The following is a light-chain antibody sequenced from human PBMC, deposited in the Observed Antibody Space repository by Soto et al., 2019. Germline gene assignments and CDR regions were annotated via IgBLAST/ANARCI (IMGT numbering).Light chain of an antibody. CDR2: DAS. J-gene: IGKJ2*01. CDR1: QSVSSY. Sequence: IVLPQSPATLSLSPGERATLSCRASQSVSSYLAWYQQKPGQAPRLLIYDASNRATGIPVRFSGSGSGTGFTLTIGSLGPEDVAVDYYQKRFTFGKGTKLEIK. CDR3: QKRFT. V-gene: IGKV3-11*01.